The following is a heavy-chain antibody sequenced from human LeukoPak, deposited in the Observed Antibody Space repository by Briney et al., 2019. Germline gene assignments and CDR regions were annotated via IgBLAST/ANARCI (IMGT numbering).Heavy chain of an antibody. CDR2: ISSSSSYI. D-gene: IGHD3-22*01. V-gene: IGHV3-21*04. J-gene: IGHJ3*02. CDR1: GFTFSSYS. CDR3: AKDHLYYYDSSAPRAFDI. Sequence: GGSLRLSCAASGFTFSSYSMNWVRQAPGKGLEWVSSISSSSSYIYYADSVKGRFTISRDNSKNTLYLQMNSLRAEDTAVYYCAKDHLYYYDSSAPRAFDIWGQGTMVTASS.